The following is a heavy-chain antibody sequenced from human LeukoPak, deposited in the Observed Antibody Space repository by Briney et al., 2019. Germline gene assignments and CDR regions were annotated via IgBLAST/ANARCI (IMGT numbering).Heavy chain of an antibody. CDR1: GFSYGSNY. J-gene: IGHJ4*02. D-gene: IGHD5-12*01. V-gene: IGHV3-66*01. CDR2: NCGST. Sequence: GGSLRLSCAASGFSYGSNYMTWVRQAPGKGLEWVSLNCGSTYYAVSVKGRFPISRDNSKNTLYLQMNSLRAEDTAVYYCARGPSGYHNTGGQGTLVTVSS. CDR3: ARGPSGYHNT.